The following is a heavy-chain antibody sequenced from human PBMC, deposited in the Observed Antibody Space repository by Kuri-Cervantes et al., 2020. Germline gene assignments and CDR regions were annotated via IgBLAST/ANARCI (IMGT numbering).Heavy chain of an antibody. Sequence: SVKVSCKASGFTFTSSAVQWVRQARGQRLEWIGWIVVGSGNTNYAQKFQERVTITRDMSTSTAYMELSSLRSEDTAVYYCARGATNYGSGSYDYYYGMDVWGQGTTVTVSS. D-gene: IGHD3-10*01. CDR3: ARGATNYGSGSYDYYYGMDV. J-gene: IGHJ6*02. CDR1: GFTFTSSA. V-gene: IGHV1-58*01. CDR2: IVVGSGNT.